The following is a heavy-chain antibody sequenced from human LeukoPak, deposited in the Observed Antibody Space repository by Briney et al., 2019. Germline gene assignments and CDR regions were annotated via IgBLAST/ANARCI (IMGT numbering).Heavy chain of an antibody. CDR1: GFTFNSFG. V-gene: IGHV3-48*04. CDR3: VTTWGAHYWYFDL. D-gene: IGHD1-26*01. Sequence: GGSLRLSCAASGFTFNSFGMSWVRQAPGKGLEWLSYISSSSSTIYYADSVRGRFTISRDNAKNSLYLQMNSLRAEDTAVYYCVTTWGAHYWYFDLWGRGALVTVSS. CDR2: ISSSSSTI. J-gene: IGHJ2*01.